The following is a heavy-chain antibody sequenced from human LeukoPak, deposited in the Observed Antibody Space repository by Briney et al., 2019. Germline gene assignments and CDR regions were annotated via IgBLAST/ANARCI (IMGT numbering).Heavy chain of an antibody. CDR1: GFTFSSYG. D-gene: IGHD6-19*01. CDR2: IRYDGSNK. Sequence: PGGSLRLSCAAYGFTFSSYGMHWVRQAPGKGLEWVAFIRYDGSNKYYADSVKGRFTISRDNSKNTLYLQMNSLRAEDRAVYYCAKDLVSVAGNEYWGQGTLVTVSS. J-gene: IGHJ4*02. CDR3: AKDLVSVAGNEY. V-gene: IGHV3-30*02.